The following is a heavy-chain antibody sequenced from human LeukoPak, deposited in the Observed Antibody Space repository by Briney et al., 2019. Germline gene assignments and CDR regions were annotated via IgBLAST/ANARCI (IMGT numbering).Heavy chain of an antibody. J-gene: IGHJ3*02. D-gene: IGHD1-26*01. V-gene: IGHV4-34*01. CDR2: INHSGST. Sequence: SETLSLTCAVYGGSFSGYYWSWIRQPPGKGLEWIGEINHSGSTNYNPSLKSRVTISVDTSKNQFSLKLSSVTAADTAVYYCASVYGSYYAFDIWGQGTMVTVSS. CDR3: ASVYGSYYAFDI. CDR1: GGSFSGYY.